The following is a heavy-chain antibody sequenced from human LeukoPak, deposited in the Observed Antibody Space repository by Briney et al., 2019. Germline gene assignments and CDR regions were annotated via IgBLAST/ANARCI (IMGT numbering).Heavy chain of an antibody. D-gene: IGHD4-17*01. J-gene: IGHJ6*02. CDR2: ISYDGSNK. Sequence: PGGSLRLSCAASGFTFSSYGMHWVRQAPGKGLEWVAVISYDGSNKYYADSVKGRFTISRDNSKNTLYLQMNSLRAEDTAVYYCANGNTVTPHYYYYYGIDVWGQGTTVTVSS. CDR3: ANGNTVTPHYYYYYGIDV. CDR1: GFTFSSYG. V-gene: IGHV3-30*18.